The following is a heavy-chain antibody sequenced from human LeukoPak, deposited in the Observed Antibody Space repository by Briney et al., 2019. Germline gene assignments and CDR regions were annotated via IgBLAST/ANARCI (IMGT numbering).Heavy chain of an antibody. CDR3: ARDSASCRGCAFDI. CDR1: EFTFTDFW. CDR2: TNRDGSEK. Sequence: GGSLRLSCAASEFTFTDFWMSWVRQAPGKGLEWVANTNRDGSEKYYVDSVKGRVTISRDNAMNFLYLQLNSLRVDDTAVYYCARDSASCRGCAFDIWGQGTVVTVSS. D-gene: IGHD2-2*01. V-gene: IGHV3-7*01. J-gene: IGHJ3*02.